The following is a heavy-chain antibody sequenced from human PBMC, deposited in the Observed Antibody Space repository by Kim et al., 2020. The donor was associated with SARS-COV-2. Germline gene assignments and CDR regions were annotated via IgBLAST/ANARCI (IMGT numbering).Heavy chain of an antibody. Sequence: ASVKVSCKASGYTFTTYAMHWVRQAPGQRPEWMGWINCGTGNTKYSQRFQDRITITRDTSASSAYMELRSLRSEDTGVYYCARERGFSERTQDGMDVWGQGTTVTVSS. V-gene: IGHV1-3*01. CDR1: GYTFTTYA. CDR3: ARERGFSERTQDGMDV. J-gene: IGHJ6*02. D-gene: IGHD3-10*01. CDR2: INCGTGNT.